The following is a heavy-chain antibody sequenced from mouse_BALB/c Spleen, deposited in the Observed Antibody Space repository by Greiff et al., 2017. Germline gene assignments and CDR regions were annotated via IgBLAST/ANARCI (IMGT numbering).Heavy chain of an antibody. V-gene: IGHV1-7*01. D-gene: IGHD1-1*01. Sequence: QVQLQQSGAELAKPGASVKMSCKASGYTFTSYWMHWVKQRPGQGLEWIGYINPSTGYTEYNQKFKDKATLTADKSSSTAYMQLSSLTSEDSAVYYCARAGYGSPWVAYWGQGTLVTVSA. J-gene: IGHJ3*01. CDR3: ARAGYGSPWVAY. CDR2: INPSTGYT. CDR1: GYTFTSYW.